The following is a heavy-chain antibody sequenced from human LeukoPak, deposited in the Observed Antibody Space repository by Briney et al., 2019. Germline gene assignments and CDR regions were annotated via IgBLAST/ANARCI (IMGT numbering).Heavy chain of an antibody. V-gene: IGHV5-51*01. CDR1: GYSFTSYW. D-gene: IGHD5-18*01. J-gene: IGHJ4*02. CDR2: IYPGDSDT. Sequence: NLGESLKISCKGSGYSFTSYWIGWVRQMPGKGLEWMGIIYPGDSDTRYSPSFQGQVTISADKSISTAYLQWSSLKASDTAMHYCARSRWIPQYYFDYWGQGTLVTVSS. CDR3: ARSRWIPQYYFDY.